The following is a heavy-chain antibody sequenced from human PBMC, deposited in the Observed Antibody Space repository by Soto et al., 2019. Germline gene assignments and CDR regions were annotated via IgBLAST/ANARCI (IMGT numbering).Heavy chain of an antibody. CDR3: ARGGFLEPHMDV. J-gene: IGHJ6*03. CDR2: MNPNSADT. V-gene: IGHV1-8*01. Sequence: QVQLVQSGAEVKKPGASVKVSCKASGYSFTSYDINWVRQVPGQGPEWMGWMNPNSADTGYAQKFQGRMTMSRDMSTRTMYMELSGLTSEDTAVYYCARGGFLEPHMDVWGRGTTVTVSS. CDR1: GYSFTSYD.